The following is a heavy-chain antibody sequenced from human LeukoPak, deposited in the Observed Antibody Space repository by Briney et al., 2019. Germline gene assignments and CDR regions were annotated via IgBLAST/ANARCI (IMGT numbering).Heavy chain of an antibody. V-gene: IGHV3-74*01. CDR3: VRSDWFDP. Sequence: PGGSLRLSCAASGFTLRGYGMHRVRQGPGKGLVWVSRIRSDGSSTSYADSVKGRFTVSRDNAKNTLYLQMNSLRAEDTAVYYCVRSDWFDPWGQGTLVTVSS. CDR2: IRSDGSST. J-gene: IGHJ5*02. CDR1: GFTLRGYG.